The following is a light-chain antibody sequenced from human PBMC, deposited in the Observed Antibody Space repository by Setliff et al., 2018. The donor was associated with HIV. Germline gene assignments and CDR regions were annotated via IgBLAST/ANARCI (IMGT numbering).Light chain of an antibody. J-gene: IGLJ1*01. Sequence: LTQPASVSGSPGQSITISCTGNNCDIGTYDLVSWYQQHPGKAPKITIFEVNRRPSGVSNRFSGSKSGNTASLTISGLQAEDEANYFCSSYTGSDTFDAFGTGTKVTV. CDR3: SSYTGSDTFDA. CDR2: EVN. CDR1: NCDIGTYDL. V-gene: IGLV2-23*02.